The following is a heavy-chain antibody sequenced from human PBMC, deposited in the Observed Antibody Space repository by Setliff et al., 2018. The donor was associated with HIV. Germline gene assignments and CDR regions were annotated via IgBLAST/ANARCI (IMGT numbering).Heavy chain of an antibody. CDR1: SYSITDGNY. CDR3: ARDRALRFSKSPSFNYFDV. D-gene: IGHD3-10*01. J-gene: IGHJ4*02. CDR2: IYSTGHT. V-gene: IGHV4-38-2*02. Sequence: SQTLSLTCLVFSYSITDGNYWGWIRQSPGKGLEWIGSIYSTGHTYYNLSHKRRLTMSVDTAKNRFSLKLTSVTAADTAVYYCARDRALRFSKSPSFNYFDVWGQGALVTVSS.